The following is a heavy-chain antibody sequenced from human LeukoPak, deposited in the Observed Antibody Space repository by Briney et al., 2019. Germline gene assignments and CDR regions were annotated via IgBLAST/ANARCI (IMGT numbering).Heavy chain of an antibody. CDR2: IIPIFGTA. V-gene: IGHV1-69*06. Sequence: ASVKVSCKASGGTFSSYAISWVRQAPGQGLEWMERIIPIFGTANYAQKFKGRVTITADKSTSTAYMELSSLRSEDTAVYYCASWGYDFWSGYGGFDPWGQGTLVTVSS. D-gene: IGHD3-3*01. J-gene: IGHJ5*02. CDR1: GGTFSSYA. CDR3: ASWGYDFWSGYGGFDP.